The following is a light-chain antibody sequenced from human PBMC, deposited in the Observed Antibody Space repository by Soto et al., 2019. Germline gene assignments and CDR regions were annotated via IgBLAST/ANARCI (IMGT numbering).Light chain of an antibody. CDR1: QAIRTA. CDR3: LLDFRYFWA. CDR2: AAS. V-gene: IGKV1-6*01. J-gene: IGKJ1*01. Sequence: AIQLTQSPSSLNASVGDRVTITCRASQAIRTAVGWYQQKPGKVPKLLIYAASILQSGVPSRFSGSGSGTDFTLTISSLQPEDFATYYCLLDFRYFWAVGQGTKVDSK.